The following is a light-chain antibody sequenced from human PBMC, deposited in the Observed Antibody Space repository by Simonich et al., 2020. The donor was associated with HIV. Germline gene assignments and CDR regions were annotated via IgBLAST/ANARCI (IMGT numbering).Light chain of an antibody. J-gene: IGKJ2*01. CDR1: QSVLSRSNNKNY. CDR2: WAS. CDR3: QQYYTTPQT. Sequence: DIVMTQFPDSLAVSLGERATINCKSSQSVLSRSNNKNYLAWYQHKPGQPPKLLIYWASARESGVPDRFSGSGSGTDFTLTISSLQAEDVAVYYCQQYYTTPQTFGQGTKLEIK. V-gene: IGKV4-1*01.